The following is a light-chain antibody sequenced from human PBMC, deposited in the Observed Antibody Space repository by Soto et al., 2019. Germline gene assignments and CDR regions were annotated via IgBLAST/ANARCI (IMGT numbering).Light chain of an antibody. Sequence: EIVLTQSPATLSLSPWERATLSCRASQSVSSYLAWYQQKPGQAPRLLIYDASNRASGVPARFSGSGSGTDITLTISSLEPEDFALYYCQQRNNWPPITFGQGTRLEIK. CDR3: QQRNNWPPIT. V-gene: IGKV3-11*01. J-gene: IGKJ5*01. CDR1: QSVSSY. CDR2: DAS.